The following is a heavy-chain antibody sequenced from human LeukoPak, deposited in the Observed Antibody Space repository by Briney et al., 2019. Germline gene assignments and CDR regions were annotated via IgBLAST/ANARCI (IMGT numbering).Heavy chain of an antibody. CDR1: GFTFSTYA. CDR3: AKVSFGLTPNYMDV. CDR2: ISGSGDST. V-gene: IGHV3-23*01. J-gene: IGHJ6*03. D-gene: IGHD1-14*01. Sequence: GGSLRLSCAASGFTFSTYAMTWVRQAPGKGLEWVSTISGSGDSTYYADSVKGRFTISRDNSKNTLYPQMNSLRAEDTAVYYCAKVSFGLTPNYMDVWGKGTTVTISS.